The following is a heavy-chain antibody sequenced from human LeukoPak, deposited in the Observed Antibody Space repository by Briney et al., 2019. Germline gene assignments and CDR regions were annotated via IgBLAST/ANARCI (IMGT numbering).Heavy chain of an antibody. J-gene: IGHJ6*03. D-gene: IGHD5-12*01. V-gene: IGHV1-69*13. CDR1: GGTFSSYA. CDR2: IIPIFGTA. Sequence: SVKVSCKASGGTFSSYAISWVRQAPGQGLEWMGGIIPIFGTANYAQRFQGRVTITADESTSTAYMELSSLRSEDTAVYYCARDAHSGYDEDYYYMDVWGKGTTVTVSS. CDR3: ARDAHSGYDEDYYYMDV.